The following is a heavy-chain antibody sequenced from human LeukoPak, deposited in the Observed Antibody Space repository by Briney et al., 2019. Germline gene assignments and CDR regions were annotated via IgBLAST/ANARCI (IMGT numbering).Heavy chain of an antibody. CDR3: ARARGNTYGYFES. CDR2: INGDASST. V-gene: IGHV3-74*01. D-gene: IGHD5-18*01. Sequence: GGSLRLSCAASGLTLSGYWMHWVRQAPGKGLVWVSRINGDASSTSYADSVKGRFTISRDNAKSTLYLQMNSLRVEDTAVYYCARARGNTYGYFESWGQGTLVTVSS. CDR1: GLTLSGYW. J-gene: IGHJ4*02.